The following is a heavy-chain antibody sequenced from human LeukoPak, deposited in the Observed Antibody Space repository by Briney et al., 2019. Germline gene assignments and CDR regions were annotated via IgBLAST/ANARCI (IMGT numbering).Heavy chain of an antibody. J-gene: IGHJ5*02. D-gene: IGHD2-21*02. CDR3: ARDYCGGDCYSDNWFDP. V-gene: IGHV3-30*04. Sequence: GRSLRLSCAASGFTFSSYAMHWVRQAQGKGLEWVAVISYDGSNKYYADSVKGRFTISRDNSKNTLYLQMNSLRAEDTAVYYCARDYCGGDCYSDNWFDPWGQGTLVTVSS. CDR1: GFTFSSYA. CDR2: ISYDGSNK.